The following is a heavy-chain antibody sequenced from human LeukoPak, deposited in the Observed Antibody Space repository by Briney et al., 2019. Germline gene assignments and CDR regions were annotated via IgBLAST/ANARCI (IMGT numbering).Heavy chain of an antibody. J-gene: IGHJ3*02. CDR2: IIPIFGTA. CDR1: GGTFSSYA. V-gene: IGHV1-69*06. Sequence: GASVKVSCKASGGTFSSYAISWVRQAPGQGLEWMGGIIPIFGTANYAQKFQGRVTITADKSTSTAYMELSSLRSEDTAVYYCARAREQLVHVYAFDIWGQGTMVTVSS. CDR3: ARAREQLVHVYAFDI. D-gene: IGHD6-6*01.